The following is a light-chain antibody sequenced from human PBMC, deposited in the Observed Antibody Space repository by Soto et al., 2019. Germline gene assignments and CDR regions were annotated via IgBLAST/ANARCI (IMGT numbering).Light chain of an antibody. Sequence: EIVFTQSPCTLSLSPGERATLSCRASQSIGTYLAWYQQKPGQAPSLLIYGASSRATGIPDRFSGSGSGTDFTLTISRLEPEDFAVYYCQQYVTTPLTFGGGTKVDIK. CDR3: QQYVTTPLT. V-gene: IGKV3-20*01. CDR2: GAS. J-gene: IGKJ4*01. CDR1: QSIGTY.